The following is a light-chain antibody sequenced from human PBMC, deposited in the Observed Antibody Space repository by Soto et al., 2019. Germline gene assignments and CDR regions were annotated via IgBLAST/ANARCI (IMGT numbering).Light chain of an antibody. CDR2: GAS. CDR1: QSVSSNF. J-gene: IGKJ5*01. Sequence: EIVLTQSPGTLSLSPGEGATLSCRASQSVSSNFLAWYQQKPGQAPRLLISGASSRATGIPDRFSGSGSGTDFTLTISRLEPEDFAVYYCQHYGSAPSTFGQGTRLEIK. V-gene: IGKV3-20*01. CDR3: QHYGSAPST.